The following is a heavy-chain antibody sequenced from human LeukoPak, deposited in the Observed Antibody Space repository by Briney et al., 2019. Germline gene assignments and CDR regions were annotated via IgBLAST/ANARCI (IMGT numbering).Heavy chain of an antibody. J-gene: IGHJ6*02. CDR1: GFTLSHYA. D-gene: IGHD5-12*01. Sequence: GGSLRLSCSMSGFTLSHYAMSWVRQAPGKGLEWVSTIGGGGGSTDYTDSVKGRFTISRDNSKNTLYLQMNSLRAGDTAVYYCARVLGGDGYDFGYHGMDVWGQGTTVTVSS. CDR2: IGGGGGST. CDR3: ARVLGGDGYDFGYHGMDV. V-gene: IGHV3-23*01.